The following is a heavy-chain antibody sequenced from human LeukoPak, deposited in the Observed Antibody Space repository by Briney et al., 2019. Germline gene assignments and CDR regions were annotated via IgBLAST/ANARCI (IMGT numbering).Heavy chain of an antibody. CDR3: ARSDRNDFWSGYHSYYYYYMDV. V-gene: IGHV1-18*01. CDR2: ISAYNGNT. CDR1: GYTFTSYG. J-gene: IGHJ6*03. Sequence: ASVKVSCKASGYTFTSYGISWVRQAPGQGLEWMGWISAYNGNTNYAQKLQGRVTMTTDTSTSTAYMELRSLRSEDTAVYYCARSDRNDFWSGYHSYYYYYMDVWGKGTTVTVSS. D-gene: IGHD3-3*01.